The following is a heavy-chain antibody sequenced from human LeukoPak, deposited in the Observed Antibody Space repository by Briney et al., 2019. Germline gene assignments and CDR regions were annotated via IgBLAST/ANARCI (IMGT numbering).Heavy chain of an antibody. V-gene: IGHV4-39*07. Sequence: SETLSLTCTVSGGSISSSSYYWGWIRQPPGKGLEWIGSIHYSGSTYYNPSLKSRVTISVDTSKNQFSLKLSSVTAADTALYYCATDERGVGVAALITDYWGQGTLVTVSS. CDR2: IHYSGST. J-gene: IGHJ4*02. D-gene: IGHD3-10*01. CDR1: GGSISSSSYY. CDR3: ATDERGVGVAALITDY.